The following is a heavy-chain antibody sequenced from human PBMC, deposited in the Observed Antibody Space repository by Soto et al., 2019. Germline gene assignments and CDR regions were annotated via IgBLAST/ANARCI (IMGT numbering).Heavy chain of an antibody. CDR1: GGTFSSYT. CDR3: AVYSDRVATIDY. Sequence: GASVKVSCKASGGTFSSYTISWVRQAPGQGLEWMGRIIPILGIANYAQKFQGKVTITADKSTSTAYMELSSLRSEDTAVYYCAVYSDRVATIDYWGQGTLVTVSS. D-gene: IGHD5-12*01. J-gene: IGHJ4*02. CDR2: IIPILGIA. V-gene: IGHV1-69*02.